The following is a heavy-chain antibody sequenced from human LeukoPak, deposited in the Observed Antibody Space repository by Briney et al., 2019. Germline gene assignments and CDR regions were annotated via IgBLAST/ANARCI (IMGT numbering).Heavy chain of an antibody. Sequence: ASVKVSCKASGYTFTSYGISWVRQAPGQGLEWMGWISAYNGNTNYAQKLQGRVTMTTDTSTSTPYMELRSLRSDDTAVYYFARDGGDYYDSSGYYYYYYYMDVWGKGTTVTVSS. CDR3: ARDGGDYYDSSGYYYYYYYMDV. J-gene: IGHJ6*03. CDR2: ISAYNGNT. V-gene: IGHV1-18*01. D-gene: IGHD3-22*01. CDR1: GYTFTSYG.